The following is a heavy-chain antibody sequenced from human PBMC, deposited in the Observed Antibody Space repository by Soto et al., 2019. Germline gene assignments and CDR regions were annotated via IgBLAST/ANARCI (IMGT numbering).Heavy chain of an antibody. CDR2: IYSCGST. D-gene: IGHD5-18*01. CDR3: ACIDTAMANYHYGMDV. Sequence: LRLSPAASGFTVISNYMSWVRQAPGKGREWVLVIYSCGSTYYAYSVKGRFTISRDNSKNTLYLHMHSLRAEDTAVYYCACIDTAMANYHYGMDVWGQGTTVTVSS. V-gene: IGHV3-53*01. CDR1: GFTVISNY. J-gene: IGHJ6*02.